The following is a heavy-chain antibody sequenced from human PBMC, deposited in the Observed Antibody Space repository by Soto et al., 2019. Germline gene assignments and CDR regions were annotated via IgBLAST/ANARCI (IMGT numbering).Heavy chain of an antibody. Sequence: SETLSLTCTVSGGSISSYYWSWIRQPPGKGLEWIGYIYYSGSTNYNPSLKSRVTISVDTSKNQFSLKLSSVTAAATAVYYCARGPLCEAAGTCGWFDPWGQGTLVTAPQ. CDR1: GGSISSYY. CDR2: IYYSGST. D-gene: IGHD6-13*01. CDR3: ARGPLCEAAGTCGWFDP. V-gene: IGHV4-59*01. J-gene: IGHJ5*02.